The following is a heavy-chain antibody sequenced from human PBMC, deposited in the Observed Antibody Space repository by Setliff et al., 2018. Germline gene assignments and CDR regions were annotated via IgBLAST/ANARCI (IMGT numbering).Heavy chain of an antibody. Sequence: PSETLSLTCAVYGGSFSGYYWGWIRQPPGKGLEWIGEINHSGSTNYNPSLKSRVTISVDTSKNQFSLKLSSVTAADTAVYYCARTPDGFLGDGYNLNTLGYFDSWGQGTLVTVS. CDR1: GGSFSGYY. D-gene: IGHD3-3*01. CDR2: INHSGST. V-gene: IGHV4-34*01. CDR3: ARTPDGFLGDGYNLNTLGYFDS. J-gene: IGHJ4*02.